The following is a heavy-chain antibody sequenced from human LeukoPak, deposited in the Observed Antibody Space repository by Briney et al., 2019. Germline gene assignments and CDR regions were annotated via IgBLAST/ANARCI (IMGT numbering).Heavy chain of an antibody. D-gene: IGHD5-12*01. J-gene: IGHJ4*02. CDR3: AKSSGYSGYN. CDR1: GFTFSSYS. Sequence: GGSLRLSCAASGFTFSSYSMNWVRQAPGKGLVWVSRINSDGSSTSYADSVKGRFTISRDNAKNTLYLQMNSLRAEDTAVYYCAKSSGYSGYNWGQGTLVTVSS. V-gene: IGHV3-74*01. CDR2: INSDGSST.